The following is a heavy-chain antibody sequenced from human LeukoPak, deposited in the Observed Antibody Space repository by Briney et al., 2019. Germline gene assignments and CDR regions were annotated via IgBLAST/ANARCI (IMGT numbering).Heavy chain of an antibody. CDR2: ISYDGSNK. V-gene: IGHV3-30*04. D-gene: IGHD3-3*01. Sequence: GGSLRLSCAASGFTFSSYAMHWVRQAPGKGLEWVAVISYDGSNKYYADSVKGRFTISRDNSKNTLYLQMNSLRAEDTAVYYCAKEDSLGEWLGWRADPYYFDYWGQGTLVTVSS. CDR3: AKEDSLGEWLGWRADPYYFDY. CDR1: GFTFSSYA. J-gene: IGHJ4*02.